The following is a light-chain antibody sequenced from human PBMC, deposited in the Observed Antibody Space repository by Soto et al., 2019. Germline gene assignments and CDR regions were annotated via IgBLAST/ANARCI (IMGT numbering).Light chain of an antibody. CDR1: QSVSSN. V-gene: IGKV3-20*01. CDR2: GAS. Sequence: EIVMTQSPATLSVSPGERATLSCRASQSVSSNLAWYQQKPGQAPKFLIYGASTRATGIPARFSGSGSGTDFTLTISRLEPEDFAVYYCQQYGSSPPTFGQGTKVDI. CDR3: QQYGSSPPT. J-gene: IGKJ1*01.